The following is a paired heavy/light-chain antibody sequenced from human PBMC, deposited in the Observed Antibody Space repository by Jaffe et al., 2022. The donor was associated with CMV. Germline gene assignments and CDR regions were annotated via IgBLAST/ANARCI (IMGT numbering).Heavy chain of an antibody. CDR2: IYWSDDE. Sequence: QVTLKESGPTLVKPTQTLTLTCTFSGFSLNTPGVGVGWIRQPPGKALEWLALIYWSDDERYRPSLKSRLTLTKETSKNQVVLTMTNMDPVDTATYYCARQHVVSATDAFDMWGQGTMVIVSS. CDR1: GFSLNTPGVG. D-gene: IGHD2-15*01. J-gene: IGHJ3*02. CDR3: ARQHVVSATDAFDM. V-gene: IGHV2-5*01.
Light chain of an antibody. CDR3: CSFAGINSYV. J-gene: IGLJ1*01. CDR2: EVN. CDR1: SSDVESYNL. V-gene: IGLV2-23*02. Sequence: QSALTQPASVSGSPGQSITISCTGTSSDVESYNLVSWYQQHPGKAPKLMIYEVNKRPSGVSNRFSGSKSGNTASLTISGLQTEDEADYYCCSFAGINSYVFGTGTKVTVL.